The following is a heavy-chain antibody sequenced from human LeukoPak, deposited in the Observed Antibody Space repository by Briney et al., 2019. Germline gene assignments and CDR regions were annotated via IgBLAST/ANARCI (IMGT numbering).Heavy chain of an antibody. CDR1: GDSISSSNCY. CDR2: IYFSGST. CDR3: ARDGLLWFGEDDAFDI. V-gene: IGHV4-39*07. J-gene: IGHJ3*02. Sequence: SETLSLTCTVSGDSISSSNCYWGWIRQPPGKGLEWIGSIYFSGSTNYNPSLKSRVTISVDTSKNQFSLKLSSVTAADTAVYYCARDGLLWFGEDDAFDIWGQGTMVTVSS. D-gene: IGHD3-10*01.